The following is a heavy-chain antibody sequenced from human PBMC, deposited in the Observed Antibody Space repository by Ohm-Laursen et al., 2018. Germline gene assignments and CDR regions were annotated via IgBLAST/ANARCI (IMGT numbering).Heavy chain of an antibody. CDR1: GFTFSSDT. J-gene: IGHJ4*02. CDR3: AKLGDDSAYGGY. Sequence: SLRLSCSASGFTFSSDTMSWVRQAPGKGLEWVSAISSSGGHTYYADSVTGRVSISRDNSKNTVSLQMDRLRDDDTAVYYCAKLGDDSAYGGYWGQGTLVTVSS. CDR2: ISSSGGHT. D-gene: IGHD5-12*01. V-gene: IGHV3-23*01.